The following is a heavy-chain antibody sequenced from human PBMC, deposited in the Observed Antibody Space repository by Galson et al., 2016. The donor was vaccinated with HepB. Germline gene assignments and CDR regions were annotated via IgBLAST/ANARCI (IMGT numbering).Heavy chain of an antibody. CDR3: ARGWEGQVDY. Sequence: SLRLSCAVSGFTLSSYWMHWVRQGPGKGLVWVSRINSDGTESTYADSVKGRFTISRDNAKNTLYLQMNSLRAEDTAVYYCARGWEGQVDYWGQGTLVTVSS. J-gene: IGHJ4*02. CDR1: GFTLSSYW. CDR2: INSDGTES. V-gene: IGHV3-74*01. D-gene: IGHD1-26*01.